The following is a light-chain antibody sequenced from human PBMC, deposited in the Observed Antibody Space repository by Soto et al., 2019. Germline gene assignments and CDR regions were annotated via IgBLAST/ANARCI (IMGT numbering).Light chain of an antibody. CDR3: QQYNNWPPLT. J-gene: IGKJ4*01. CDR1: QSVSSN. CDR2: GAS. Sequence: EIVLTPSPGTLSVSPGERATLSCRASQSVSSNLAWYQQKPGQAPRLLIYGASTRATGIPARFSGSGSGTEFTLTISSLQSEDFAVYYCQQYNNWPPLTFGGGTKVDIK. V-gene: IGKV3-15*01.